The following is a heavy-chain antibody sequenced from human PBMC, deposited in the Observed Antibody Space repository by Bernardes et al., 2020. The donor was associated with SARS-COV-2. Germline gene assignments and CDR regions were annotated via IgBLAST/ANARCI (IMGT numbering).Heavy chain of an antibody. J-gene: IGHJ4*02. Sequence: SETLSLTCTVPGDSLNSGNYYWTWVRQPAGKGLEWIGRISTGGSTNQNPSLKSRLTISLDTSKNQFSLRLNSVTAADTGIYYCAREIYGSSDYWGQGTLVTGSS. CDR2: ISTGGST. CDR3: AREIYGSSDY. CDR1: GDSLNSGNYY. V-gene: IGHV4-61*02. D-gene: IGHD6-13*01.